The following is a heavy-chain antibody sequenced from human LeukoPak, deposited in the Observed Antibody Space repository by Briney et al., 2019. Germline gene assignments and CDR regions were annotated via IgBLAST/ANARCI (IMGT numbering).Heavy chain of an antibody. V-gene: IGHV3-49*03. D-gene: IGHD2-15*01. CDR3: TRDRIMTDF. CDR1: GFTFGDYS. J-gene: IGHJ4*02. CDR2: IRNKASGGTT. Sequence: GGSLRLSCTASGFTFGDYSMTWFRQAPGKGLEWVSFIRNKASGGTTEHAASVRGRFTTSRDDSKSIAYLQMNSLKIEDTALYYCTRDRIMTDFWGQGTLVTVSS.